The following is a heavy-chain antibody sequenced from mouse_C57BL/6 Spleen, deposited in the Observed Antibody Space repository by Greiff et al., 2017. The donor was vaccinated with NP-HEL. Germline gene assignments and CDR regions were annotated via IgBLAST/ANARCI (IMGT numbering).Heavy chain of an antibody. CDR3: ARAAYYSKGNYLDY. V-gene: IGHV1-82*01. Sequence: VQLQQSGPELVKPGASVKISCKASGYAFSSSWMNWVKQRPGKGLEWIGRLYPGDGDTNYNGKFKGKATLTADKSSSTAYMQLSSLTSEDSAVYFCARAAYYSKGNYLDYWGQGTTLTVSS. D-gene: IGHD2-5*01. CDR1: GYAFSSSW. J-gene: IGHJ2*01. CDR2: LYPGDGDT.